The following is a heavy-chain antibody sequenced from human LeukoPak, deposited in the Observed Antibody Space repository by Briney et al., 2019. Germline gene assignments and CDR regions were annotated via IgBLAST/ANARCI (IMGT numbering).Heavy chain of an antibody. CDR3: ARDSMVRGATGPFFDY. CDR2: ISYDGTNE. D-gene: IGHD3-10*01. CDR1: GFTVSTNY. V-gene: IGHV3-30-3*01. J-gene: IGHJ4*02. Sequence: GGSLRLSCAASGFTVSTNYMSWVRQAPGKGLEWVTVISYDGTNEYYADSVKGRLTISRDNSKSMVYLQMNSLRAEDTAVYYCARDSMVRGATGPFFDYWGQGTLVTVSS.